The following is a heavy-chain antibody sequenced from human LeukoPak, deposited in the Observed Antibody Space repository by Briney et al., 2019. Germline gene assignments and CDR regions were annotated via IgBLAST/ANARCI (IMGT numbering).Heavy chain of an antibody. CDR1: GGSISSSSYY. CDR3: ARVDYGVLTGLHY. D-gene: IGHD3/OR15-3a*01. J-gene: IGHJ4*02. Sequence: SETLSLTCTVSGGSISSSSYYWGWIRQPPGKGLEWIGSIYYSGSTYYNPSLKSRVTISVDTSKNQFSLKLTSVTAADTAVYYCARVDYGVLTGLHYWGQGSLVTVSS. V-gene: IGHV4-39*07. CDR2: IYYSGST.